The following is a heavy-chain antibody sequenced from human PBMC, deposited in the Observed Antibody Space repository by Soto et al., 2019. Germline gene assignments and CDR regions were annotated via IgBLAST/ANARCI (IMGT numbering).Heavy chain of an antibody. V-gene: IGHV4-39*01. D-gene: IGHD6-6*01. CDR1: GGSISSSSYY. Sequence: SETLSLTCTVSGGSISSSSYYWGWIRQPPGKGLEWIGSIYYSGSTYYNPSLKSRVTISADTSKNQFSLKLSSVTAADTAVYYCASMQVIAARCTYYYYGMDVWGQGTTVTVSS. J-gene: IGHJ6*02. CDR2: IYYSGST. CDR3: ASMQVIAARCTYYYYGMDV.